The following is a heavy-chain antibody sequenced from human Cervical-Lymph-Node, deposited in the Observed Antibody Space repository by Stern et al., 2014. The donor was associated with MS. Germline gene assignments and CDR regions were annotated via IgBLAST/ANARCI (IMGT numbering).Heavy chain of an antibody. V-gene: IGHV3-13*05. CDR2: MGTAGDP. D-gene: IGHD3-10*01. CDR1: GFTFSTYD. Sequence: EMQLVESGGGLVQPGGSLRFSCAASGFTFSTYDMNWVRQATGKGLEGVSAMGTAGDPYYPASLKGRFTISRENAKNSLYLQMNSLRDGDTAVYYCARDRSPYGSGSQGMDVWGQGTTVTVSS. CDR3: ARDRSPYGSGSQGMDV. J-gene: IGHJ6*02.